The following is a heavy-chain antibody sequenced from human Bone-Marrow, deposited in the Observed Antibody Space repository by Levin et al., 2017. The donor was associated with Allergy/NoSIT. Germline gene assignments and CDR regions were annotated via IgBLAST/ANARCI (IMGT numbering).Heavy chain of an antibody. CDR2: ISHDGTNE. D-gene: IGHD3-9*01. Sequence: PGGSLRLSCTVSGFTFSGYTLHWVRRAPGRGLEWVSGISHDGTNEYYAVSVKGRFTISRDNSKNTLFLQMTNLRADDTGVYSCAREEYDILTAFDFWGQGTEVTVSS. CDR1: GFTFSGYT. J-gene: IGHJ3*01. V-gene: IGHV3-30-3*01. CDR3: AREEYDILTAFDF.